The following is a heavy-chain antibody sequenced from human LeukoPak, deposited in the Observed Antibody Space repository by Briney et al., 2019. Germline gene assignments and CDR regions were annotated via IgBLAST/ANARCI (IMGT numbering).Heavy chain of an antibody. D-gene: IGHD5-18*01. Sequence: PSETLSLTCTVSGGSISNKYWSWIRQPPGKGLEWIGYIYYSGGTNYKSSLKSRVTISVDTSKNQFSLKLRSVTAADTAVYYCARTTEGGYSYGYFYYYYMDVWGKGTTVTISS. V-gene: IGHV4-59*01. CDR2: IYYSGGT. CDR1: GGSISNKY. CDR3: ARTTEGGYSYGYFYYYYMDV. J-gene: IGHJ6*03.